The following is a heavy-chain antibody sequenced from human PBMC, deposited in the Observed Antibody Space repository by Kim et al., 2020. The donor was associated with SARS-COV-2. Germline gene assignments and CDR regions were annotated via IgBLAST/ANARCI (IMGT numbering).Heavy chain of an antibody. J-gene: IGHJ3*02. Sequence: GGSLRLSCAASRFTFSTYTMNWVRQAPGKGLEWVSSISTSSCYMYYADSVKGRFTISRDNAKNSLYLQMNSLRAEDTAMYYCAKSTFGGLEAFDIWGRGTMVTVSS. V-gene: IGHV3-21*01. D-gene: IGHD3-16*01. CDR2: ISTSSCYM. CDR1: RFTFSTYT. CDR3: AKSTFGGLEAFDI.